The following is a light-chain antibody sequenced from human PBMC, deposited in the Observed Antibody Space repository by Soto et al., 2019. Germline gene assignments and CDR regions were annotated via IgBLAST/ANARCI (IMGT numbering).Light chain of an antibody. J-gene: IGKJ2*01. CDR3: QQYFSYQYT. V-gene: IGKV1-5*01. CDR1: ESIYRW. CDR2: DAS. Sequence: DIQMTQSPSTLSASVGDRVTITCRASESIYRWLAWYQQKPGKAPKFLIYDASSLESGVPSRFSGSGSGTAFTLTISSLQPDDFATYYCQQYFSYQYTFGQGTKLEIK.